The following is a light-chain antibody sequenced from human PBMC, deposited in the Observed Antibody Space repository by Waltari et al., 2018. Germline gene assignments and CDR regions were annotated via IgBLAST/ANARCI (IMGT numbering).Light chain of an antibody. Sequence: DIVMNQSPDSLAVSLGERASSNCKSSQRVLYSSNNENYLACYQQKPGQPPKLLFYWASTRESGVPDRFSGSGSGTDFTLTISSLQAEDVAVYYCQQYYSPPLTFGGGTKVGIK. V-gene: IGKV4-1*01. CDR1: QRVLYSSNNENY. J-gene: IGKJ4*01. CDR2: WAS. CDR3: QQYYSPPLT.